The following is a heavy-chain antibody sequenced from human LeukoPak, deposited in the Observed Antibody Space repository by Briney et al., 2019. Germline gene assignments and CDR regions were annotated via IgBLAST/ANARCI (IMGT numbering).Heavy chain of an antibody. V-gene: IGHV1-18*01. CDR1: GYTLTSYG. CDR3: ARFYLGSVAGAFDI. Sequence: GASVKVSCKASGYTLTSYGISWVRQAPGQGLEWMGWISAYNGNTNYAQKLQGRVTMTTDTSTSTAYMELRSLRSDDTAVYYCARFYLGSVAGAFDIWGQGTMVTVSS. D-gene: IGHD6-19*01. J-gene: IGHJ3*02. CDR2: ISAYNGNT.